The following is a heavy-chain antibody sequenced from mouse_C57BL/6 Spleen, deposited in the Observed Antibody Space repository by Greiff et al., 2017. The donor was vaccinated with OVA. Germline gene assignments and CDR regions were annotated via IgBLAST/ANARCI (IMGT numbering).Heavy chain of an antibody. CDR1: GYTFTSYW. CDR2: IDPSDSYT. CDR3: ARWGDYDEGFAD. Sequence: QVQLQQPGAELVMPGASVKLSCKASGYTFTSYWMHWVKQRPGQGLEWIGEIDPSDSYTNYNQKFKGKSTLTVDKSSSTAYMQLSSLTSEDSAVYYCARWGDYDEGFADWGQGTLVTVSA. V-gene: IGHV1-69*01. D-gene: IGHD2-4*01. J-gene: IGHJ3*01.